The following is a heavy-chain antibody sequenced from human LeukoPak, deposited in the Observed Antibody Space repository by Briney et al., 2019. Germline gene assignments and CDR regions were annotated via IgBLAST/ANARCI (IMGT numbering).Heavy chain of an antibody. Sequence: PGGSLRLSCAVSGITLSNYGMTWVRQAPGKGLEWGAGLSGSGGSTNYADSVKGRFTISRDNAKHTLYLQMNSLRAEDTAVYFCAKRGVVIRVILVGFHKEAYYFDSWGQGVLVTVSS. D-gene: IGHD3-22*01. CDR1: GITLSNYG. V-gene: IGHV3-23*01. J-gene: IGHJ4*02. CDR2: LSGSGGST. CDR3: AKRGVVIRVILVGFHKEAYYFDS.